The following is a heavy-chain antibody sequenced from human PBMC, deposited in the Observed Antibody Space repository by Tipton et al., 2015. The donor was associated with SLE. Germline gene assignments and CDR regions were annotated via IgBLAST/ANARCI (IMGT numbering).Heavy chain of an antibody. CDR2: ISYDGSIK. D-gene: IGHD5-12*01. J-gene: IGHJ2*01. V-gene: IGHV3-30*04. Sequence: SLRLSCAASGFTFSTYAMHWVRQAPGKGLEWVAVISYDGSIKDYGDSVKGRFIISRDNSKNTVFLQMNSLRAEDTAVYYCARGGEVVAKVGLYWYFDLWGRGTLVTVSS. CDR3: ARGGEVVAKVGLYWYFDL. CDR1: GFTFSTYA.